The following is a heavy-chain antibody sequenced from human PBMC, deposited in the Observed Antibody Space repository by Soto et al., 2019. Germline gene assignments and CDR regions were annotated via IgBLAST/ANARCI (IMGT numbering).Heavy chain of an antibody. CDR3: AREPDRWQQLVHWFDP. J-gene: IGHJ5*02. D-gene: IGHD6-13*01. CDR2: IIPIFGTA. Sequence: QVQLVQSGAEVKKPGSSVKVSCKASGGTFSSYAISWVRQAPGQGLEWMGGIIPIFGTANYAQKFQGRVMISADESTSTAYMELSSLRSEDTAVYYGAREPDRWQQLVHWFDPWGQGTLVTVSS. CDR1: GGTFSSYA. V-gene: IGHV1-69*01.